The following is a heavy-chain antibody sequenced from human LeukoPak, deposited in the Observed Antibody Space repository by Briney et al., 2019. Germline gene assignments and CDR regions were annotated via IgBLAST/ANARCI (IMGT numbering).Heavy chain of an antibody. Sequence: GTLSLTCAVSGGSIRSSYWWSWVRQPPGKGLEWVANIKQDGSEKTYADSVRGRFTIFRDNAKDSVYLQMNSLRAEDSAIYYCAREGFYFFDFWGQGTLVTVSS. V-gene: IGHV3-7*01. CDR1: GGSIRSSYW. J-gene: IGHJ4*01. CDR3: AREGFYFFDF. CDR2: IKQDGSEK.